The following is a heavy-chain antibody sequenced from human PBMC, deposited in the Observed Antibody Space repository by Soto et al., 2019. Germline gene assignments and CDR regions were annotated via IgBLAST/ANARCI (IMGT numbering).Heavy chain of an antibody. CDR3: ARGKHGEKSISWYADY. CDR1: GYTFSSYD. J-gene: IGHJ4*02. CDR2: MNPNTGNK. D-gene: IGHD6-13*01. V-gene: IGHV1-8*01. Sequence: QVQLVQSGAEVKKPGASVKVSCKASGYTFSSYDIIWVRQATGQGLEWMGWMNPNTGNKGYVQKYQGRITMTRSTSTSTVYMELSSLRSEDTALYYCARGKHGEKSISWYADYWGQGTLVTVSA.